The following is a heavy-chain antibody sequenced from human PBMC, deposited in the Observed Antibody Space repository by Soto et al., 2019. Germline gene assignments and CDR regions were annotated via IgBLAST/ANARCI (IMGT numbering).Heavy chain of an antibody. J-gene: IGHJ5*02. Sequence: PSETLSLTCTVSGGSISSGDYYWSWIRQPPGKGLEWIGYIYYSGSTYYNPSLKSRVTISVDASKNQFSLKLSSVTAADTAVYYCASVYSSWSDNWFDPWGQGTLVTVSS. D-gene: IGHD6-13*01. CDR1: GGSISSGDYY. V-gene: IGHV4-30-4*01. CDR3: ASVYSSWSDNWFDP. CDR2: IYYSGST.